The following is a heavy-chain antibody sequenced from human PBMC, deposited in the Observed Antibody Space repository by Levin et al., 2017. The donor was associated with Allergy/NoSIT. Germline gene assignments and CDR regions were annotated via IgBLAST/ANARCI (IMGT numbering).Heavy chain of an antibody. D-gene: IGHD2-15*01. CDR3: AKEGGRAEAAAGGGGYYYYGMDV. Sequence: GGSLRLSCAASGFTFSNYAMRWVRQAPGKGLEWVSAISGSGENTYYADSVKGRFTISRDNSKNTLFLQVHSLRPADTALYFCAKEGGRAEAAAGGGGYYYYGMDVWGQGTTVTVSS. CDR2: ISGSGENT. J-gene: IGHJ6*02. V-gene: IGHV3-23*01. CDR1: GFTFSNYA.